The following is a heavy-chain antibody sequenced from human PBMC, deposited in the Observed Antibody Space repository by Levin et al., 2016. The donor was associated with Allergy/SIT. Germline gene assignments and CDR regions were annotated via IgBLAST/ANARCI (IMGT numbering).Heavy chain of an antibody. Sequence: ESLKISCAASGFTVSNNYMSWVRQAPGKGLEWVSVIYSDGSTYYADSVKGRFTISRDNSKNTLYLQMYSLRAEDTAVYYCARRAFHFDCWGQGTLVTVSS. J-gene: IGHJ4*02. CDR3: ARRAFHFDC. CDR2: IYSDGST. D-gene: IGHD2/OR15-2a*01. CDR1: GFTVSNNY. V-gene: IGHV3-53*01.